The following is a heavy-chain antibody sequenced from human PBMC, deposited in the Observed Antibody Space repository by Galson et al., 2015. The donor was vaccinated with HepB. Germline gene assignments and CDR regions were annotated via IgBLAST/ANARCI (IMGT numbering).Heavy chain of an antibody. CDR2: IRSKANSYAT. J-gene: IGHJ4*02. D-gene: IGHD3-22*01. Sequence: SLRLSCAASGFTFSGSAMYWVRQASGKGLEWVGRIRSKANSYATAYAASVKGRFTISRDDSKNTAYLQMNSLKTEDTAVYYCTRTDGSSGYYYFDYWGQGTLVTVSS. V-gene: IGHV3-73*01. CDR1: GFTFSGSA. CDR3: TRTDGSSGYYYFDY.